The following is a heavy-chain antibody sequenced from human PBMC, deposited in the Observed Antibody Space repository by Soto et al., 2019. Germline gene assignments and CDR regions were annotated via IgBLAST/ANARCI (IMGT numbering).Heavy chain of an antibody. J-gene: IGHJ6*02. CDR3: ATGGHNDGYNFYHGMDG. CDR1: GGIFTNNA. V-gene: IGHV1-69*01. Sequence: QVQAVQSGAEVKKPGSSVKVSCKVSGGIFTNNAISWVRQAPGQGHEWLGGVIPLFDTAYSAQIFRGRLRISADGATTTAYRELSVLTSADTAVYFCATGGHNDGYNFYHGMDGWGQGTKVTVS. CDR2: VIPLFDTA. D-gene: IGHD5-18*01.